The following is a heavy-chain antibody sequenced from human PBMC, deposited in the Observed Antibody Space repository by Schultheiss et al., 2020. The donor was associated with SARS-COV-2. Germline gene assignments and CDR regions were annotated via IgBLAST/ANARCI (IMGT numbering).Heavy chain of an antibody. CDR1: GFTFSSYA. J-gene: IGHJ6*03. Sequence: GGSLRLSCAASGFTFSSYAMSWVRQAPGKGLEWVSAISGSGGSTYYADSVKGLFTISRDNSKNTLYLQMNSLRAEDTAVYYCARENGPTSSGYDPKKYYYYYMDVWGKGTTVTVSS. D-gene: IGHD5-12*01. CDR2: ISGSGGST. V-gene: IGHV3-23*01. CDR3: ARENGPTSSGYDPKKYYYYYMDV.